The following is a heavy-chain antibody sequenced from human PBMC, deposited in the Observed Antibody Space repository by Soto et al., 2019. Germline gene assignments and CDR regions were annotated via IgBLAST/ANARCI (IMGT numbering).Heavy chain of an antibody. CDR1: GYTFTSYG. CDR3: SFLSYPLPVVSFDF. D-gene: IGHD2-8*02. Sequence: ASVKVSCKASGYTFTSYGISWVRQAPGQGLEWMGWISAYNGNTNYAQKLQGRVTMTTDTSTSTAYMELRSLRSDDTAVYYCSFLSYPLPVVSFDFWGQGTMVTLSS. V-gene: IGHV1-18*01. CDR2: ISAYNGNT. J-gene: IGHJ3*01.